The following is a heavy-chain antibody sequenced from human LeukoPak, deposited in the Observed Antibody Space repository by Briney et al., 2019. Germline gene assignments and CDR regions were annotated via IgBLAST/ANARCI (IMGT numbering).Heavy chain of an antibody. CDR3: ARVIVVVPAAYLLYSSSRRNWFDP. V-gene: IGHV4-34*01. Sequence: PSETLSLTCAVYGGSFSGYYWSWIRQPPGKGLEGIGEINHSGSTNYNPSLKSRVTISVDTSKNQFSLKLSSVTAADTAVYYCARVIVVVPAAYLLYSSSRRNWFDPWGQGTLVTVSS. D-gene: IGHD2-2*01. CDR1: GGSFSGYY. J-gene: IGHJ5*02. CDR2: INHSGST.